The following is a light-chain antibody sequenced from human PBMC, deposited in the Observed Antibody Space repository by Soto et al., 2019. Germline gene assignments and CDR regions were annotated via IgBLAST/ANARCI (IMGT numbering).Light chain of an antibody. Sequence: QSVLTQPPSVSGAPGQRVTISCTGSSSNIGAGHDVHWYQQLPGTAPKLLIYGDSNRPSGVPDRLSGSKSGASASLAITGLQAEDEAEYHCLSYDRDMSRPRYVLGTRTKLTVL. CDR2: GDS. CDR3: LSYDRDMSRPRYV. V-gene: IGLV1-40*01. CDR1: SSNIGAGHD. J-gene: IGLJ1*01.